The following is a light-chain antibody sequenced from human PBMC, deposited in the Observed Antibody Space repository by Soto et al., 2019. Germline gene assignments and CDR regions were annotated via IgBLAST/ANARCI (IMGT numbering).Light chain of an antibody. V-gene: IGKV1-39*01. CDR2: AAS. Sequence: DLQMTQSPSSLSASVGDRVTITCRASQSISSYLNWYQQKPGKAPKLLIYAASSLQSGVPSRFSGSGSGTDFTLTISSLQPEDFATYYFQQSYSTPRTFGQGTKVEIK. CDR3: QQSYSTPRT. J-gene: IGKJ1*01. CDR1: QSISSY.